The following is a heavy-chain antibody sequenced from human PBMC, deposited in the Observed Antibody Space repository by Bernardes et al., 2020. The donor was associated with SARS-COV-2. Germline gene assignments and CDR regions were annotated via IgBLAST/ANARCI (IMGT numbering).Heavy chain of an antibody. J-gene: IGHJ4*02. CDR3: ARRLIIEARAGLDY. CDR2: HWGSCGNI. D-gene: IGHD3-10*01. V-gene: IGHV3-48*02. Sequence: GGSPRLSCEGFGFTLSDHWVYWVRQAPGEGLEWVPYHWGSCGNINYPESVKGRFMVSRDNAKQLLFLQMDSLRDEDTAMYYCARRLIIEARAGLDYWGQGTLVTVSS. CDR1: GFTLSDHW.